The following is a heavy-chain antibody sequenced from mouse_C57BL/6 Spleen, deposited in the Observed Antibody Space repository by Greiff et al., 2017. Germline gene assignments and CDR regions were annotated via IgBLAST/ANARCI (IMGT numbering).Heavy chain of an antibody. CDR1: GYTFTSYW. Sequence: QVQLQQPGAELVKPGASVKLSCKASGYTFTSYWLHWVKQRPGQGLEWIGMIHPTSGSTNYNEKFKSKDTLTVDKSSSTAYMQLSSLTSEDSAVYYCARWGRYCFVYWGQGTTLTVSS. D-gene: IGHD1-1*01. J-gene: IGHJ2*01. V-gene: IGHV1-64*01. CDR2: IHPTSGST. CDR3: ARWGRYCFVY.